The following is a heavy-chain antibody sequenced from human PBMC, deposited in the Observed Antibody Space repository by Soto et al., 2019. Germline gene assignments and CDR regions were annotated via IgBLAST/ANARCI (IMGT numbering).Heavy chain of an antibody. V-gene: IGHV3-74*01. CDR1: GFTFSSYW. Sequence: GSLRLSCAASGFTFSSYWMHWVRQAPGKGLVWVSRINSDGRSTSYADSVKGRFTISRDNAKNTLYLHMNSLRAEDTAVYYCAREEGAAFYYDGMDVWGKGTTVT. CDR3: AREEGAAFYYDGMDV. CDR2: INSDGRST. J-gene: IGHJ6*04.